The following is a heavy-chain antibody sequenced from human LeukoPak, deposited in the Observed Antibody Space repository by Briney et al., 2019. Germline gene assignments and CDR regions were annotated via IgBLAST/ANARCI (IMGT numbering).Heavy chain of an antibody. D-gene: IGHD3-22*01. Sequence: GASVKVSCKASGCTFTSYDINWVRQATGQGLEWMGWMNPNSGNTGYAQKFQGRVTMTRNTSISTAYMELSSLRSEDTAVYYCARVGYYDSSGYSPFDYWGQGTLVTVSS. CDR1: GCTFTSYD. CDR2: MNPNSGNT. J-gene: IGHJ4*02. V-gene: IGHV1-8*01. CDR3: ARVGYYDSSGYSPFDY.